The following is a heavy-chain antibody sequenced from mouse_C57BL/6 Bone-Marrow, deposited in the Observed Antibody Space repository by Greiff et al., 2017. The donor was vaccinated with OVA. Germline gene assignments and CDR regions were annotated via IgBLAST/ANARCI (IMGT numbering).Heavy chain of an antibody. Sequence: VQLQQSGPGLVKPSQSLFLTCSITGFPITSGYSWIWIRQSPGKPLEWMGYITHSGETFYNPSLQSPISITRETSKNQFFLQLNSVTTEDTAMYYCAGDRTGTAPDVWGTGTTVTVSS. CDR2: ITHSGET. V-gene: IGHV12-3*01. J-gene: IGHJ1*03. CDR3: AGDRTGTAPDV. D-gene: IGHD4-1*01. CDR1: GFPITSGYS.